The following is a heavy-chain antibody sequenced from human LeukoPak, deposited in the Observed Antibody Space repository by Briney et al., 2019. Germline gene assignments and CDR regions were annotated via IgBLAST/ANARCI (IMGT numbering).Heavy chain of an antibody. V-gene: IGHV3-30*02. CDR2: IRYDGSNK. Sequence: PGGSLRLSCVASGFSFSSYGMHWVRQAPGKGLEWVAFIRYDGSNKYYADSVKGRFTISRDNSKNTLYLQMNSLRSEDTAVYYCARDRTRIAAAGTLGYWGQGTLVTVSS. CDR1: GFSFSSYG. J-gene: IGHJ4*02. D-gene: IGHD6-13*01. CDR3: ARDRTRIAAAGTLGY.